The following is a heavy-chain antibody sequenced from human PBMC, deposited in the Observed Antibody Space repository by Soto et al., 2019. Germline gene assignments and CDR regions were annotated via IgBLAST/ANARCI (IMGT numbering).Heavy chain of an antibody. CDR2: ISGGGDGA. Sequence: EVQLLESGGGLVQPGGSLRLSCAASGFTFSSYAMSWVRQAPGKGLEWVSTISGGGDGAYYADSVKGHFTISRDNSKNTLYMQMNSVRAEDTAIYYCAKKGLGSLKTYCSGSGCHYAFDIWGQGTMVTVSS. CDR3: AKKGLGSLKTYCSGSGCHYAFDI. D-gene: IGHD2-15*01. J-gene: IGHJ3*02. CDR1: GFTFSSYA. V-gene: IGHV3-23*01.